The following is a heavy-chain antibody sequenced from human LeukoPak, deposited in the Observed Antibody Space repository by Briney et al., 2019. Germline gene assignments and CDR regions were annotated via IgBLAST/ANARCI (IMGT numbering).Heavy chain of an antibody. CDR1: GFTFSSYE. CDR3: ARDTTTGSSGWYGYFQH. J-gene: IGHJ1*01. V-gene: IGHV3-48*03. D-gene: IGHD6-19*01. Sequence: GGSLRLSCAASGFTFSSYEMNWVRQAPGKGLEWVSYISSSGSTIYYADSVKGGFTISRDNAKNSLYLQMNSLRVEDTAVYYCARDTTTGSSGWYGYFQHWGQGTLVTVSS. CDR2: ISSSGSTI.